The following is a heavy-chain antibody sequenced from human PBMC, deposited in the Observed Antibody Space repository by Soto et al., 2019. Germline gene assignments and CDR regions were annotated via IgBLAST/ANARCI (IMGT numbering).Heavy chain of an antibody. V-gene: IGHV3-66*01. D-gene: IGHD2-8*01. CDR2: IYSGGST. CDR3: ARGHCTNGVCYGYYYGMDV. Sequence: QPGGSLRLSCAASGFTVSSNYMSWVRQAPGKGLEWVSVIYSGGSTYYADSVKGRFTISRDNSKNTLYLQMNSLRAEDTAVYYCARGHCTNGVCYGYYYGMDVWGQGTTVTVSS. J-gene: IGHJ6*02. CDR1: GFTVSSNY.